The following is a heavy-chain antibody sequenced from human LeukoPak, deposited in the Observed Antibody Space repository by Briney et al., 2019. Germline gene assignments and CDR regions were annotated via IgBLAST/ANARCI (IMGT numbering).Heavy chain of an antibody. D-gene: IGHD3-16*01. CDR2: MRSDGTSK. J-gene: IGHJ5*02. V-gene: IGHV3-30*02. CDR3: AKDRPIKGGFDP. Sequence: QPGGSLRLSCVASGFSLTIYGMLWVRQAPGKGLQWVAFMRSDGTSKYYGDSVEGRFTISRDNSKSTLYLLMNSLSAEDTGIYYCAKDRPIKGGFDPWGQGTPVTVSS. CDR1: GFSLTIYG.